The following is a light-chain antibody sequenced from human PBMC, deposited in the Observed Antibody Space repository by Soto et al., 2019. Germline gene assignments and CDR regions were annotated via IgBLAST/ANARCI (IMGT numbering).Light chain of an antibody. CDR2: GAS. Sequence: EIVLTQSPGTLSLSPGERATLSCRASQSVSGSYLAWYQQKPGQAPRLLIYGASSRATGIPDRFSGSGFGTDFTLTISRLEPEDFAVYYCQQYGTSPYTFGQGTKLEIK. CDR3: QQYGTSPYT. CDR1: QSVSGSY. J-gene: IGKJ2*01. V-gene: IGKV3-20*01.